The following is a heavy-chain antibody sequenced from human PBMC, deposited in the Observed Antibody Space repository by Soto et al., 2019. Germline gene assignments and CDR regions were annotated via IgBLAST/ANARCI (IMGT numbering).Heavy chain of an antibody. D-gene: IGHD6-13*01. V-gene: IGHV1-69*02. Sequence: QVQLVQSGAEVKKPGSSVKVSCKASGGTFSSYTISWVRQAPGQGLEWMGRIIPILGIANYAQKFQGRVTITADKSTSTAYMALSRLRPEDTAVYYCASTAGVAADSDYYYSGMDVWGQGTTVTVSS. J-gene: IGHJ6*02. CDR3: ASTAGVAADSDYYYSGMDV. CDR2: IIPILGIA. CDR1: GGTFSSYT.